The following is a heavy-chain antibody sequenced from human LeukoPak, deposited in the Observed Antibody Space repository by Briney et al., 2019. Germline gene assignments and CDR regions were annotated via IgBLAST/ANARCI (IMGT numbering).Heavy chain of an antibody. CDR3: ARVSTPLFASGYYTGRAYDWFDP. V-gene: IGHV1-69*05. CDR1: GGTFSSYA. D-gene: IGHD3-3*01. Sequence: ASVKVSCKASGGTFSSYAISWVRQAPGQGLEWMGRIIPIFGTANYAQKFQGRVTFTTDESTSTAYMELSSLRSEDTAVYYCARVSTPLFASGYYTGRAYDWFDPWGQGTLVTVSS. CDR2: IIPIFGTA. J-gene: IGHJ5*02.